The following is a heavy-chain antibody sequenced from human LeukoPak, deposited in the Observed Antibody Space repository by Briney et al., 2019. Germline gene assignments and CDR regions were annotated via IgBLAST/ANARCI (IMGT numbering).Heavy chain of an antibody. CDR1: GYTFTSYY. CDR3: ASLSSGPDY. J-gene: IGHJ4*02. CDR2: INPNSGGT. V-gene: IGHV1/OR15-1*01. D-gene: IGHD6-19*01. Sequence: ASVKVSCKASGYTFTSYYMHWVRQAPGQELGWMGRINPNSGGTNYAQKFQGRVTMTRDTSISTAYTELSSLRSEDTATYYCASLSSGPDYWGQGTLVTVSS.